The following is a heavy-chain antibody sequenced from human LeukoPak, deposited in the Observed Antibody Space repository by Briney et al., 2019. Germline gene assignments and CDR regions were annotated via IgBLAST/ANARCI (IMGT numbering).Heavy chain of an antibody. CDR3: AKDFRYDYVWGSYHNKSVYYYYYMDV. V-gene: IGHV3-30*02. CDR2: IRYDGSNK. Sequence: GGSLRLSCAASGFTSSSYGMHWVRQAPGKGLEWVAFIRYDGSNKYYADSVKGRFTISRDNSKNTLYLQMNSLRAEDTAVYYCAKDFRYDYVWGSYHNKSVYYYYYMDVWGKGTTVTISS. D-gene: IGHD3-16*02. CDR1: GFTSSSYG. J-gene: IGHJ6*03.